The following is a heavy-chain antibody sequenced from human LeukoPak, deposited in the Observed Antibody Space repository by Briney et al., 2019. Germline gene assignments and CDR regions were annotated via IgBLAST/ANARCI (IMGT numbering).Heavy chain of an antibody. CDR1: GGSISNYY. J-gene: IGHJ4*02. CDR2: IYYIGST. D-gene: IGHD5-18*01. V-gene: IGHV4-59*08. Sequence: PSETLSLTCTVSGGSISNYYWSWIRQPPGKGLEWIGYIYYIGSTNYNPSLKSRVTISVDTSKNQFSLNLSSVTAADTAGYHCAGYSYVKYYFDSWGQGTLVTVSS. CDR3: AGYSYVKYYFDS.